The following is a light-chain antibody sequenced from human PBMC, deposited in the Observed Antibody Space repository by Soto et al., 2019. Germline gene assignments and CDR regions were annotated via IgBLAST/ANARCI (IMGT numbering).Light chain of an antibody. J-gene: IGKJ1*01. CDR3: QQYDNWTWT. CDR2: GAS. Sequence: EIVITQSPATLSVSPGGRATLSCRASQSISDTLAWYQQKPGQAPRLLIHGASTREPGFPARFSGSGAGTEFTLTISSLQSEDFEVDDCQQYDNWTWTFGQGTKVDIK. CDR1: QSISDT. V-gene: IGKV3-15*01.